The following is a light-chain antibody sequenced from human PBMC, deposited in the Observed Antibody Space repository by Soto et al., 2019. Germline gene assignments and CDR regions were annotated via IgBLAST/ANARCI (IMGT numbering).Light chain of an antibody. Sequence: QSALTQPASVSGSPGQSITISCTGTSSDVGGYNYVSWYQQHPGKAPKLMIYDVSNRPSGVSNRFSGSKSGNTASLTISGLQAEDEADYYCSSLTTSSTLYVFGTGTKLTLL. CDR1: SSDVGGYNY. V-gene: IGLV2-14*01. CDR3: SSLTTSSTLYV. J-gene: IGLJ1*01. CDR2: DVS.